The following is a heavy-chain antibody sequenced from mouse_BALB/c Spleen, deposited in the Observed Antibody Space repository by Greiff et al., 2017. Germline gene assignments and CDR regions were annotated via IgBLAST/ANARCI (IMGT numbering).Heavy chain of an antibody. Sequence: EVQLQESGPGLVKPSQSLSLTCSVTGYSITSGYYWNWIRQFPGNKLEWMGYISYDGSNNYNPSLKNRISITRDTSKNQFFLKLNSVTTEDTATYYCARDCLDGYRFAYWGQGTLDTVSA. D-gene: IGHD2-3*01. CDR2: ISYDGSN. CDR3: ARDCLDGYRFAY. V-gene: IGHV3-6*02. CDR1: GYSITSGYY. J-gene: IGHJ3*01.